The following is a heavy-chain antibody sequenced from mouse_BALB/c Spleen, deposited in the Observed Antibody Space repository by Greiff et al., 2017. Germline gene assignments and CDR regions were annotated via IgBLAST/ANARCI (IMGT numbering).Heavy chain of an antibody. J-gene: IGHJ3*01. Sequence: EVQVVESGGGLVKPGGSLKLSCAASGFAFSSYDMSWVRQTPEKRLEWVAYISSGGGSTYYPDTVKGRFTISRDNAKNTLYLQMSSLKSEDTAMYYCARHEGRSTMITTGFAYWGQGTLVTVSA. D-gene: IGHD2-4*01. CDR1: GFAFSSYD. V-gene: IGHV5-12-1*01. CDR2: ISSGGGST. CDR3: ARHEGRSTMITTGFAY.